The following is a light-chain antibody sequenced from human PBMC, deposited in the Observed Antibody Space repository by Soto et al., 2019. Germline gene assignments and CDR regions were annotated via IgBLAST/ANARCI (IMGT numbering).Light chain of an antibody. CDR1: QGISSY. J-gene: IGKJ1*01. CDR3: QQYYSYPPT. CDR2: AAS. V-gene: IGKV1-8*01. Sequence: AIRMTQSPSSFSASTGDRVTITCRASQGISSYLAWYQQKPGKAPKLLIYAASTLQSGVPSRFSGSGSGTDFTLTISCLQSEDFATYYCQQYYSYPPTFGQGTKVHI.